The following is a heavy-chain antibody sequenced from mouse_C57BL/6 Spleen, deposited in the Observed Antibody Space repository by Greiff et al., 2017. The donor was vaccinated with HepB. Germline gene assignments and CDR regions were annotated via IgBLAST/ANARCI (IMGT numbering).Heavy chain of an antibody. Sequence: DVMLVESGGGLVKPGGSLKLSCAASGFTFSSYTMSWVRQTPEKRLEWVATISGGGGNTYYPDSVKGRFTISRDNAKNTLYLQMSSLRSEDTALYYCEGNWFAYWGQGTLVTVSA. V-gene: IGHV5-9*01. J-gene: IGHJ3*01. CDR2: ISGGGGNT. CDR1: GFTFSSYT. CDR3: EGNWFAY. D-gene: IGHD2-1*01.